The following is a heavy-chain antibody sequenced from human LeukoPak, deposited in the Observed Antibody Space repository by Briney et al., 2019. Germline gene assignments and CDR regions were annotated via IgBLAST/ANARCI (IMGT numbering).Heavy chain of an antibody. D-gene: IGHD6-19*01. CDR1: GFTFSSYS. CDR2: ISSSSSYI. V-gene: IGHV3-21*01. Sequence: PGGSLRLSCAASGFTFSSYSMNWVRQAPGKGLEWVSSISSSSSYIYYADPVKGRFTISRDNAKNSLYLQMNSLGAEDTAVYYCAASGIAVAGTHYWGQGTLVTVSS. CDR3: AASGIAVAGTHY. J-gene: IGHJ4*02.